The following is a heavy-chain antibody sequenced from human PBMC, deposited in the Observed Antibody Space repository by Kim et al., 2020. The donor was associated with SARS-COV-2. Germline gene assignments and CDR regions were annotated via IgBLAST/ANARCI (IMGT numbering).Heavy chain of an antibody. CDR2: INHSGST. V-gene: IGHV4-34*01. J-gene: IGHJ3*02. D-gene: IGHD1-26*01. CDR1: GGSFSGYY. Sequence: SETLSLTCAVYGGSFSGYYWSWIRQPPGKGLEWIGEINHSGSTNYNPSLKSRVTISVDTSKNQFSLKLSSVTAADTAVYYCARPLCIVGATTGDAFDIWGQGTMVTVSS. CDR3: ARPLCIVGATTGDAFDI.